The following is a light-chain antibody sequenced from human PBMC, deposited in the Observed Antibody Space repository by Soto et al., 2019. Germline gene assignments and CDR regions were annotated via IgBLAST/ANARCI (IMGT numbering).Light chain of an antibody. Sequence: DIQMTQSPSSVSASVGDRVTITCRASQGIRSWFACYQQRQGKAPKLLISAASSLQSAVPSRFSGSGSGPDFTLTISSLQPDDFATYYCQQSDTFPATFGGGTKVEIK. CDR1: QGIRSW. J-gene: IGKJ4*01. CDR3: QQSDTFPAT. CDR2: AAS. V-gene: IGKV1D-12*01.